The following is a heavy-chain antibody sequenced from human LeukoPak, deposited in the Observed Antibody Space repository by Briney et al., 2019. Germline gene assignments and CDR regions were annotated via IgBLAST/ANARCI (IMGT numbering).Heavy chain of an antibody. V-gene: IGHV4-31*03. CDR3: ARVRIVVVPAAKDTSKSVPFDY. Sequence: PSETLSLTCTVSGGSISSGGYYWSWIRQHPGKGLEWIGYIYYSGSTYYNPSLKSRVTISVDTSKNQFSLKLSSVTAADTAVYYCARVRIVVVPAAKDTSKSVPFDYWGQGTLVTVSS. J-gene: IGHJ4*02. CDR2: IYYSGST. CDR1: GGSISSGGYY. D-gene: IGHD2-2*01.